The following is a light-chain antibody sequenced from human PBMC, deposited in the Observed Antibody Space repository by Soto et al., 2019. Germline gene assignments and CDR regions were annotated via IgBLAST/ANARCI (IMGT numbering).Light chain of an antibody. Sequence: EIVLTHSPDTLSLSPGERATLSCRASLTVTNNYLAWYQQKAGQAPRLVIYDASTRANGIPDRFSASGSGTDFTLTISRLEPEDFDVYFCQQYASAPLTFGHGTKVDIK. CDR3: QQYASAPLT. CDR1: LTVTNNY. J-gene: IGKJ1*01. V-gene: IGKV3-20*01. CDR2: DAS.